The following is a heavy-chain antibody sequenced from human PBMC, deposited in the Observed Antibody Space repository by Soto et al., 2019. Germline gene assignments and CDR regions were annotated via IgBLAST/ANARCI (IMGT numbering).Heavy chain of an antibody. J-gene: IGHJ4*02. V-gene: IGHV1-69*01. Sequence: QVQLVQSGAEVRKPGSSVKVSCKASGGTFSRHAISWVRQAPGQGLEWMGGIIPIFGTANHAQKFHGRVTIIADESTSTVCMELSSLRSEDTAMYYCARGWGYDSNDYYYAYWGQGTLVIVSS. CDR2: IIPIFGTA. D-gene: IGHD3-22*01. CDR1: GGTFSRHA. CDR3: ARGWGYDSNDYYYAY.